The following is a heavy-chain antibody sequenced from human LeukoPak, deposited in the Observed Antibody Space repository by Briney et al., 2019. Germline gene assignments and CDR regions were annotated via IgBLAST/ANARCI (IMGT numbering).Heavy chain of an antibody. CDR3: ARHYLYGDPPAFDI. V-gene: IGHV4-59*08. Sequence: PSETLSLTCTVSGGSISSYYWSWIRQPPGKGLEWIGYMYSRGSTNDNPSLKSRVTISRDTSKNQLSLRVTSVTAADTAMYYRARHYLYGDPPAFDIWGQGTMVTVSS. CDR2: MYSRGST. D-gene: IGHD4-17*01. J-gene: IGHJ3*02. CDR1: GGSISSYY.